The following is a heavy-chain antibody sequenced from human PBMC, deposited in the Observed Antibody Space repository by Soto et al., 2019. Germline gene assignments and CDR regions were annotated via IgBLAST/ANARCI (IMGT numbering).Heavy chain of an antibody. CDR3: AKYSESCGSVSKRWFDP. D-gene: IGHD2-21*01. Sequence: EVQLLESGGGLVQPGGSLRLSCAASGFTFSSYAMSWDRQAPGRGLEWVSTISGSGATTYYADSVRGRFTISRDNSRNTLYLQMNSLRVEDTATYYCAKYSESCGSVSKRWFDPWGQGTLVTVSS. CDR1: GFTFSSYA. V-gene: IGHV3-23*01. J-gene: IGHJ5*02. CDR2: ISGSGATT.